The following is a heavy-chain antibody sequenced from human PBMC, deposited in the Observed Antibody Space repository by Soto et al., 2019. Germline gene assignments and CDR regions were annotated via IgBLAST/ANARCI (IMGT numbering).Heavy chain of an antibody. J-gene: IGHJ4*02. CDR1: GGSITSYY. CDR3: ASLRYGAYYVTYHLDY. CDR2: IHYTGDT. D-gene: IGHD5-12*01. V-gene: IGHV4-59*08. Sequence: QVQLQESGPGLVKPSETLSLTCTVSGGSITSYYWSWIRQAPGKGLESIGDIHYTGDTNYNPSLKSRVTISVDTSKTQFSLKLSSGTAADAAAYYCASLRYGAYYVTYHLDYWGQGAVVTVSS.